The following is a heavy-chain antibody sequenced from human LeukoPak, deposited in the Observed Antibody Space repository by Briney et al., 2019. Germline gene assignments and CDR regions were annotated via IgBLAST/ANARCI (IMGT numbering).Heavy chain of an antibody. CDR1: GGSINSHY. V-gene: IGHV4-59*11. D-gene: IGHD6-13*01. J-gene: IGHJ4*02. Sequence: PSETLSLTCTVSGGSINSHYWSWIRQPPGKGLEWIGYIFHGGTNYNPSLMSRVTMSIDTSRDQFSLRLSSMTAADTAIYYCASRPAGSTWYGVFDYWSQGTLVTVSS. CDR3: ASRPAGSTWYGVFDY. CDR2: IFHGGT.